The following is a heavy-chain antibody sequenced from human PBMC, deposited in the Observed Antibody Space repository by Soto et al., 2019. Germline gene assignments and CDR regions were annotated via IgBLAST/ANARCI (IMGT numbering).Heavy chain of an antibody. CDR2: INAGNGNT. V-gene: IGHV1-3*01. CDR1: RYTFSTYA. D-gene: IGHD6-19*01. CDR3: ARDGAVAGGINFDY. Sequence: SVKVSCKASRYTFSTYAIHWVRQAPGQRLEWMGWINAGNGNTKYSQKFQGRVTITRDTSASTAYMELSSLRSEDTAVYYCARDGAVAGGINFDYWGQGTLVTVS. J-gene: IGHJ4*02.